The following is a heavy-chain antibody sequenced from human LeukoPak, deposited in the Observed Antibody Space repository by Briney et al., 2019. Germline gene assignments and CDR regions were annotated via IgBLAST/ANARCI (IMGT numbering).Heavy chain of an antibody. CDR3: ARDLYGGSVGAFDI. CDR1: GFTVSSKY. V-gene: IGHV3-66*01. Sequence: PGGSLTLSCAASGFTVSSKYMSWVRQAPGKGLEWVSVIYSGGSKYYAASVKGRFTISRDNSKNTLYLQMNSLRAEDTAVYYCARDLYGGSVGAFDIWGQGTMVTVSS. J-gene: IGHJ3*02. D-gene: IGHD3-16*01. CDR2: IYSGGSK.